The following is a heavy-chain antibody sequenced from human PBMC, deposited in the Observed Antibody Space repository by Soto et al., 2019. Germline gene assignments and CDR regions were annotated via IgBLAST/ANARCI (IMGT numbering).Heavy chain of an antibody. CDR1: GFTFSSYG. V-gene: IGHV3-30*18. Sequence: GGSLRLSCAAPGFTFSSYGMHWVRQAPGKGLEWVAVISYDGSNKYYADSVKGRFTISRDNSKNTLYLQMNSLRAEDTAVYYCAKVGTYYDFWSGYSAPYYYGMDVWGQGTTVTVSS. D-gene: IGHD3-3*01. J-gene: IGHJ6*02. CDR2: ISYDGSNK. CDR3: AKVGTYYDFWSGYSAPYYYGMDV.